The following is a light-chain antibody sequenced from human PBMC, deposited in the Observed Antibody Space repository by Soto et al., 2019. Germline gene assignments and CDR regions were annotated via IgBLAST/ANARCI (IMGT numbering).Light chain of an antibody. V-gene: IGLV2-14*01. CDR2: DVS. Sequence: QSALTQPASVSGSPGQSITISCTGTSSDDGGYNYVSWYQQHPGKAPKLMIYDVSNRPSGVSNSFSGSKSGNTASLTISGLQAEDEADYYCSSYTSSSTQVFGTGTKVTVL. CDR1: SSDDGGYNY. CDR3: SSYTSSSTQV. J-gene: IGLJ1*01.